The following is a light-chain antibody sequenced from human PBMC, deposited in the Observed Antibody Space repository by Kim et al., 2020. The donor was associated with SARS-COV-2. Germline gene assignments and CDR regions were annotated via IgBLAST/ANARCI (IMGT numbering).Light chain of an antibody. CDR2: EVS. V-gene: IGLV2-18*02. Sequence: QSALTQPPSVSGSPGQSVTISCTGTSSDVGNYNGVSWYQQPPGTAPKLMISEVSNRPSGVPDRFSGSKSGNTASLTISGLQTEDEADYYCSSYTASNTYVFGTGTTVTVL. CDR1: SSDVGNYNG. CDR3: SSYTASNTYV. J-gene: IGLJ1*01.